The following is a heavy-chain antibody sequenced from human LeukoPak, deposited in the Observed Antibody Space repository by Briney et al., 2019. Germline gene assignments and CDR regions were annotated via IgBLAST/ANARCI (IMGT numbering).Heavy chain of an antibody. CDR3: ARWRGYSANSFFAY. CDR2: IYPDDSDT. V-gene: IGHV5-51*01. D-gene: IGHD5-12*01. J-gene: IGHJ4*02. Sequence: GESLKISCRGSGYSFISYWIAWVRPMPGKGLEWMGNIYPDDSDTRYSPAFQGQVTISADKSINTAYLQWTSLKASDTAMYYCARWRGYSANSFFAYWGQGTLVTVSS. CDR1: GYSFISYW.